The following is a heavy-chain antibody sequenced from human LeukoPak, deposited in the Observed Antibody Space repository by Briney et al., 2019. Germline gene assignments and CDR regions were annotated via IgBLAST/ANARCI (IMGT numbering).Heavy chain of an antibody. CDR3: ARGLGYCTNGVCYNWFDP. CDR2: IYTSGST. Sequence: PSETLSLTCAVYGGSFSGYYWSWIRQPAGKGLEWIGRIYTSGSTNYNPSLKSRVTMSVDTSKNQFSLKLSSVTAADTAVYYCARGLGYCTNGVCYNWFDPWGQGTLVTVSS. J-gene: IGHJ5*02. CDR1: GGSFSGYY. D-gene: IGHD2-8*01. V-gene: IGHV4-59*10.